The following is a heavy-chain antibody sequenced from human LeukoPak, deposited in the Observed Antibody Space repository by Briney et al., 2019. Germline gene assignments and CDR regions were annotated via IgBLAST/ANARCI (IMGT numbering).Heavy chain of an antibody. D-gene: IGHD6-13*01. CDR2: ISSSSSYI. Sequence: GGSLRLSCAASGFTFSSYSMNWVRQAPGKGLEWVSSISSSSSYIYYADSVKGRFTISRDNAKNSLYLQMNSLRAEDTAVYYCAGKHSSSWYIGHWGQGTLVTVSS. CDR1: GFTFSSYS. J-gene: IGHJ5*02. CDR3: AGKHSSSWYIGH. V-gene: IGHV3-21*01.